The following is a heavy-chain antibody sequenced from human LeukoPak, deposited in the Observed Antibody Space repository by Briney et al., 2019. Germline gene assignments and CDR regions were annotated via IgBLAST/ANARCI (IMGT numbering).Heavy chain of an antibody. Sequence: GGSLRLSCAASGFTFSSYAMSWVRQAPGKGLERVSFISGGGGTTYYADSLKGRFTISRDNSKNTLYLQMNSLRAEDTAEYYCATNGDYDYFQHWGQGTLVTVSS. CDR2: ISGGGGTT. V-gene: IGHV3-23*01. J-gene: IGHJ1*01. D-gene: IGHD4-17*01. CDR1: GFTFSSYA. CDR3: ATNGDYDYFQH.